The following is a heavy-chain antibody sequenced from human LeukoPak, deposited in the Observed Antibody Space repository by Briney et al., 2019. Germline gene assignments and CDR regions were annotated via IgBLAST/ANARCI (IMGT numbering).Heavy chain of an antibody. Sequence: PGGSLRLSCAASGFTFSGSAMHWVRQASGKGLEWVGRIRSKANSYATAYAASVKCRFTISRDDSKNTAYLQMNSQKTEDTAVYYCTRYVRLGELSLDYWGQGTLVTVSS. CDR1: GFTFSGSA. J-gene: IGHJ4*02. V-gene: IGHV3-73*01. D-gene: IGHD3-16*02. CDR2: IRSKANSYAT. CDR3: TRYVRLGELSLDY.